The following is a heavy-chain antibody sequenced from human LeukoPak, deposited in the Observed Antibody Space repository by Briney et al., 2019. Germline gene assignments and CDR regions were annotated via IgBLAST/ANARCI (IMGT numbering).Heavy chain of an antibody. V-gene: IGHV4-34*01. J-gene: IGHJ6*03. CDR2: INHRGST. D-gene: IGHD4-17*01. CDR1: GGSFSGYY. CDR3: ARGRTVTSIHYYYYYYMDV. Sequence: SETLSLTCAVYGGSFSGYYWSWIRQPPGKGLEWIGEINHRGSTNYNPSLKSRVTISVDTSKNQFSLKLSSVTAADTAVYYCARGRTVTSIHYYYYYYMDVWGKGTTVTVSS.